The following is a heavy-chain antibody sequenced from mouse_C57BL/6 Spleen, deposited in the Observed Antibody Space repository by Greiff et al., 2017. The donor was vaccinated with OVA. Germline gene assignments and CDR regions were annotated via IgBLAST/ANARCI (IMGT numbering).Heavy chain of an antibody. J-gene: IGHJ3*01. CDR1: GYTFTSYW. D-gene: IGHD1-1*01. V-gene: IGHV1-69*01. CDR3: ARQDYGSSYSY. CDR2: IDPSDSYT. Sequence: VQLQQPGAELVMPGASVKLSCKASGYTFTSYWMHWVKQRPGPGLEWIGEIDPSDSYTNYNQKFKGKSTLTVDKSSSTAYMQLSSLTSEDSAVYYCARQDYGSSYSYWGQGTLVTVSA.